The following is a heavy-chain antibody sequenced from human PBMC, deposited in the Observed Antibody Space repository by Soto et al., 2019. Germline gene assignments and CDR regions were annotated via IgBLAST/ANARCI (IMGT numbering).Heavy chain of an antibody. D-gene: IGHD7-27*01. CDR1: GGSISSGDYY. J-gene: IGHJ4*02. CDR3: AREANWDQGVDY. CDR2: IYYSGST. V-gene: IGHV4-30-4*01. Sequence: SETLSLTCTVSGGSISSGDYYWSWIRQPPGKGLEWIGYIYYSGSTYYSPSLKSRVTISVDTSKNQFSLKLSSVTAADTAVYYCAREANWDQGVDYWGQGTLVTVSS.